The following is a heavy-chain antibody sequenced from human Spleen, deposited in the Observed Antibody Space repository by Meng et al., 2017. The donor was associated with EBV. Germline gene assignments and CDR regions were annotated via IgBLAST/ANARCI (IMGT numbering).Heavy chain of an antibody. D-gene: IGHD5-24*01. CDR2: VTPNAST. V-gene: IGHV4-34*01. Sequence: PSETLCLTCTVLSNSLNAFTWSCVRQSPGKCLERIGEVTPNASTNYPPSLKSRVAISVDTSKTQFSLTLHSLTAADTGIYFCASSPGEMATVLDFWDRGTLVTVSS. CDR3: ASSPGEMATVLDF. CDR1: SNSLNAFT. J-gene: IGHJ4*02.